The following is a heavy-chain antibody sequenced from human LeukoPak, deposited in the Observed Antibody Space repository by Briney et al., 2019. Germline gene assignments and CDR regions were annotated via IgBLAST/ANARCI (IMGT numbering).Heavy chain of an antibody. V-gene: IGHV1-2*02. Sequence: ASVKVSCKASGYTFGGYYMHWVRQAPGQGLEWMGWINPNSGGTKYVQKFQGRVTMTRDTSISTAWKEQSRLRSDDTAVYYCASGSLASYFDHGGQGTLVTVPS. CDR3: ASGSLASYFDH. CDR2: INPNSGGT. CDR1: GYTFGGYY. J-gene: IGHJ4*02. D-gene: IGHD3-16*01.